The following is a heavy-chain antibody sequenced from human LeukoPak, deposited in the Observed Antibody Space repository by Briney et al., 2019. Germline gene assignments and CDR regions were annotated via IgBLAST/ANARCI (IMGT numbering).Heavy chain of an antibody. CDR1: GGSINSGGDSY. V-gene: IGHV4-30-4*08. CDR2: IHYSGNT. D-gene: IGHD3-22*01. J-gene: IGHJ6*03. CDR3: ARETYWSDSSGLLHYYMDI. Sequence: ASETLSLTCTVSGGSINSGGDSYWSWIRQPPGKGLEWIGYIHYSGNTYYNPSLKSRLTISLYTSNNQFSLELTSVTAADTAVYYCARETYWSDSSGLLHYYMDIWGKGTTVTVSS.